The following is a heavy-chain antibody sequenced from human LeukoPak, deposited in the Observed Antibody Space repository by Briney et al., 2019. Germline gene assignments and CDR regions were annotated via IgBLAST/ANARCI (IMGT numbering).Heavy chain of an antibody. CDR1: GGSISSYY. J-gene: IGHJ6*03. CDR3: ARAGYGYSRDYYMDV. V-gene: IGHV4-59*01. Sequence: SETLSLTCTVSGGSISSYYWSWIRQPPGKGLEWIGYIYHSGSTNYNPSLKSRVTISVDTSKNQFSLKLSSVTAADTAVYYCARAGYGYSRDYYMDVWGKGTTVTVSS. CDR2: IYHSGST. D-gene: IGHD5-18*01.